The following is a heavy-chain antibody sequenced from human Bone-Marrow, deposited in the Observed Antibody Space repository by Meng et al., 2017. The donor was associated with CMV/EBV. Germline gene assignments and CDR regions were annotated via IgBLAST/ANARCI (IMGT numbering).Heavy chain of an antibody. D-gene: IGHD1-1*01. V-gene: IGHV1-46*03. CDR1: GYSFLSYY. CDR3: ARAPELERRSLPLED. J-gene: IGHJ4*02. CDR2: IKHSDGHT. Sequence: VDLGRSWGWVRKPGASVKGSCKESGYSFLSYYINWVRQAAGQGLEWMGIIKHSDGHTSTAQKFRDRFTMIRDESASEMYMDVSSLRSEDTAVYYCARAPELERRSLPLEDWGQGTLVTVSS.